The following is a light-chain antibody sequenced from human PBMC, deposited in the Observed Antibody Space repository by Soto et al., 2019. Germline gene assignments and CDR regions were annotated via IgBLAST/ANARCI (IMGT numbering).Light chain of an antibody. J-gene: IGKJ2*01. Sequence: DIQMTQSPSSLSASVGDRVTITCRASQGISKYIAWFQQKPGEAPKSLIYATSRLQSGVPTKFSGSGAGADLTLAVSGLQPEDCATYYCQQYGSYPRTFGQGTKRE. CDR2: ATS. V-gene: IGKV1-16*02. CDR1: QGISKY. CDR3: QQYGSYPRT.